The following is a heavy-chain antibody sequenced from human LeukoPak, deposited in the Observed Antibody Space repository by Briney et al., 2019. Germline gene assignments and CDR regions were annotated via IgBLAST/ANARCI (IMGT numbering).Heavy chain of an antibody. CDR2: IDSDGGNA. Sequence: GGSLRLSCEASRFTFSTHWMHWVRQAPGKGLVWVSRIDSDGGNAYYADSVKGRFTISRDNAKNTLYLQMNSLRAEDTAVYYRAGGGGVLTAIDFWGQGTLVTVSS. J-gene: IGHJ4*02. CDR3: AGGGGVLTAIDF. V-gene: IGHV3-74*01. D-gene: IGHD3-16*01. CDR1: RFTFSTHW.